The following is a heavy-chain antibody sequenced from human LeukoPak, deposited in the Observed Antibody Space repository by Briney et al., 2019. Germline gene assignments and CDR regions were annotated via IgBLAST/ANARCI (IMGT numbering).Heavy chain of an antibody. V-gene: IGHV3-30*02. D-gene: IGHD5-18*01. CDR1: GFTFSSYG. J-gene: IGHJ4*02. CDR2: IRYDGSNH. CDR3: AKDIRRGYNYGYDQFAY. Sequence: GGSLRLSCAASGFTFSSYGMHWARQAPGKGLDGVAFIRYDGSNHSYADSVKGRFPISRDNSKNTLYLQMNSLRAEDTAVYYCAKDIRRGYNYGYDQFAYWGQGTLVTVSS.